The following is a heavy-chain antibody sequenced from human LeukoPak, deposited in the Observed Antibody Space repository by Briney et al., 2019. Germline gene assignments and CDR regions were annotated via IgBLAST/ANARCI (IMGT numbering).Heavy chain of an antibody. D-gene: IGHD5-12*01. J-gene: IGHJ4*02. CDR2: IYYSGST. V-gene: IGHV4-59*08. CDR3: ARHDWVARSDY. CDR1: GGSISSYY. Sequence: SETLSLTCAVSGGSISSYYWSWIRQPPGKGLEWIGYIYYSGSTNYNPSLKSRVTISVDTSKNQFSLKLSSVTAADTAVYYCARHDWVARSDYWGQGTLVTVSS.